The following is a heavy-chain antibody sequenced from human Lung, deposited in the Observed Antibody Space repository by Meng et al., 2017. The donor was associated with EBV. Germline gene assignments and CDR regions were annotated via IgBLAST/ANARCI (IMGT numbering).Heavy chain of an antibody. CDR3: ARGRYELIWGLFDP. D-gene: IGHD1-1*01. CDR2: INPNTGGT. Sequence: QFQRVQSWAEVKRPGTSVKVSCKASGGTFSSYAISWVRQAPGQGLEWMGWINPNTGGTKYAQKFQGWVTLTRDTSISTAYMELSRLRSDDTAVYYCARGRYELIWGLFDPWGQGTLVTVSS. J-gene: IGHJ5*02. CDR1: GGTFSSYA. V-gene: IGHV1-2*04.